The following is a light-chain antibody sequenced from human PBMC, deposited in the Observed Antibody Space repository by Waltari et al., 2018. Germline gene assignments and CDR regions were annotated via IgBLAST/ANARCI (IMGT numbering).Light chain of an antibody. CDR3: QQRSNWPIT. CDR2: ATS. Sequence: EIVLTQSPATLSLSPGERATLSCSASQSVNTYLPWYQQKPGQAPRLLIYATSNRATGIPARFSGSGSATDFTLTISSLEPEDFAVYYCQQRSNWPITFGQGTRLEIK. CDR1: QSVNTY. J-gene: IGKJ5*01. V-gene: IGKV3-11*01.